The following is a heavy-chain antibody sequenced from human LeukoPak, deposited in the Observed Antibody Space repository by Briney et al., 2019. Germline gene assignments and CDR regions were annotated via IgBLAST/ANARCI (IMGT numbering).Heavy chain of an antibody. J-gene: IGHJ3*02. CDR1: GYTFTSYN. V-gene: IGHV1-8*01. Sequence: GASVKVSCKASGYTFTSYNINWVRQATGQGLEWMGRMNPNSGDTGYAQKFQGRVTMTRDTSRSTAYMELSSLRSEDTAVYYCARVGPHAFDIWGQGTMVTVS. D-gene: IGHD3-16*01. CDR2: MNPNSGDT. CDR3: ARVGPHAFDI.